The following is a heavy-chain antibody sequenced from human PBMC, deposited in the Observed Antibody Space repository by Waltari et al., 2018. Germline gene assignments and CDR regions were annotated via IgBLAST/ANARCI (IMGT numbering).Heavy chain of an antibody. V-gene: IGHV4-34*01. Sequence: QVHLQQWGAGLLRPSETLSLLCAVFGGSLRLYYWGWIRQPPGKGLEWIGEINHSPNSNYNPSLRSRVHMSIDTSQNQFSLQLTSVTATDTGVYYCVRLEDCTGPGGNCYSGAPFAVDVWGQGTTVTVPS. CDR3: VRLEDCTGPGGNCYSGAPFAVDV. CDR1: GGSLRLYY. D-gene: IGHD2-8*02. CDR2: INHSPNS. J-gene: IGHJ6*02.